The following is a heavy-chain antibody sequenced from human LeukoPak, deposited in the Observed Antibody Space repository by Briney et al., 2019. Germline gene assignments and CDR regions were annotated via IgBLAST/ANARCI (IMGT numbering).Heavy chain of an antibody. CDR1: GFTFSDYY. J-gene: IGHJ4*02. V-gene: IGHV3-11*01. CDR3: AREYSSSWYGDLFDY. CDR2: ISSSGSTI. Sequence: PGGSLRLSCAASGFTFSDYYMSWIRQAPGKGLEWVSYISSSGSTIYYADSVKGRFTISRDNAKNSLYLQMNSLRAEDTAVYYRAREYSSSWYGDLFDYWGQGTLVTVSS. D-gene: IGHD6-13*01.